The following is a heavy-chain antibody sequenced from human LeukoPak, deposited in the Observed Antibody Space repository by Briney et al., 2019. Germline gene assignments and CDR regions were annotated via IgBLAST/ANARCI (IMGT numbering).Heavy chain of an antibody. D-gene: IGHD6-19*01. Sequence: GGSLRLSCAASGFTFSSCAMSWVRQAPGKGLEWVSAISGSGGSTYYADSVKGRFTISRDNSKNTLYLQMNSLRAEDTAVYYCAKDKAGYSSGWYDYWGQGTLVTVSS. J-gene: IGHJ4*02. CDR3: AKDKAGYSSGWYDY. CDR1: GFTFSSCA. V-gene: IGHV3-23*01. CDR2: ISGSGGST.